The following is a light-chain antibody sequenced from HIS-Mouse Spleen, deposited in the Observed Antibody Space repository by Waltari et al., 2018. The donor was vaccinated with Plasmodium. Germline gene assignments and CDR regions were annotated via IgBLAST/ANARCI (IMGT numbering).Light chain of an antibody. CDR2: DAS. V-gene: IGKV1-33*01. Sequence: DLQMNQSPYSLSASVGDRVTITCQASQDISNYLNWHQQKPGKAPKLLIYDASNLETGVPSRFSGSGSGTDFTFTISSLQPEDIATYYCQQYDNLPLTFGGGTKVEIK. CDR3: QQYDNLPLT. J-gene: IGKJ4*01. CDR1: QDISNY.